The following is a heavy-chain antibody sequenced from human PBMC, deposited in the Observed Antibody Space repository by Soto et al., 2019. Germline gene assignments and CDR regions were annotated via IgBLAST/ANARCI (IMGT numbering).Heavy chain of an antibody. V-gene: IGHV4-59*11. D-gene: IGHD6-19*01. CDR3: ARVGSSGWSPDY. CDR1: GGSSSGHY. CDR2: IVYSGST. Sequence: PSETLSLTCSVSGGSSSGHYWTWIRQSPGEGLEGIGYIVYSGSTNYNPSLKRRVTISVDTSKNQFSLKMSSVTAADTAVYYCARVGSSGWSPDYWGRRTLVTVSS. J-gene: IGHJ4*02.